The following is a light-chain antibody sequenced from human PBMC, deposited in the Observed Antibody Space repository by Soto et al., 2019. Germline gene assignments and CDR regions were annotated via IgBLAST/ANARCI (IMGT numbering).Light chain of an antibody. J-gene: IGKJ2*01. CDR1: QSVSSSY. CDR2: AAS. CDR3: QQYSSSPYT. V-gene: IGKV3-20*01. Sequence: EIVLTQSPGTLSLSPGERATLSCRASQSVSSSYLAWYQQKPRQAPRLLIYAASSRATGIPDRFSGSGSGTDFTLTISRLEPEDFAVYYCQQYSSSPYTFGQGTKLEIK.